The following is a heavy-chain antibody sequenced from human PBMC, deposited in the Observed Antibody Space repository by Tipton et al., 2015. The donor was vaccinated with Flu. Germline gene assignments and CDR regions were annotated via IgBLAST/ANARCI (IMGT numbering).Heavy chain of an antibody. CDR2: ISAYNGNT. CDR3: ARDAPLGELLPGDAFDI. D-gene: IGHD1-26*01. Sequence: QSGPEVKKPGASVKVSCKASGYTFTSYGISWVRQAPGQGLEWMGWISAYNGNTNYAQKLQGRVTMTTDTSTSTAYMELRSLRSDDTAVYYCARDAPLGELLPGDAFDIWGQRTMVTVSS. CDR1: GYTFTSYG. V-gene: IGHV1-18*01. J-gene: IGHJ3*02.